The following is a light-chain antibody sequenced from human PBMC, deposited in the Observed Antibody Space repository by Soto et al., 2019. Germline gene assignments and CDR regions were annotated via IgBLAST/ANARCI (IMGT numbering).Light chain of an antibody. CDR1: DSNIWYNS. Sequence: QPVLTQPPSVSAAPGQKMTISCSGSDSNIWYNSVSWYQQLPGTAPKLLITENDERPSDLPDRFSASKSGTSATLGITGLQTGDEATYCCGTWDNGLSAVVFGGGTKLTVL. V-gene: IGLV1-51*02. CDR2: END. J-gene: IGLJ2*01. CDR3: GTWDNGLSAVV.